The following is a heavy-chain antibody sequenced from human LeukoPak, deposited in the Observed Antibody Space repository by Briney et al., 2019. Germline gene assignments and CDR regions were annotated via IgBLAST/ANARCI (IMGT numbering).Heavy chain of an antibody. CDR3: ALRRPFGAFDT. J-gene: IGHJ3*02. V-gene: IGHV4-59*02. Sequence: SETLSLTCTVSGCSVSCYYWSWIRQPPGKGLEWIEYIYYSGSTNYNPSLKSRVTISIDTFKNQFSLKLSSVTADDTAVYYCALRRPFGAFDTWGQGTMVTVSS. CDR2: IYYSGST. CDR1: GCSVSCYY. D-gene: IGHD3-16*01.